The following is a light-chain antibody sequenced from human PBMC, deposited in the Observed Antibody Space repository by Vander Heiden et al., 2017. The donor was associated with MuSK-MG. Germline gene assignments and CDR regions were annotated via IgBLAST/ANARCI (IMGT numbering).Light chain of an antibody. Sequence: ETVLTQSPGTLSLSSGERATLSCRASQSVSSSYLAWYQQKPGQPPRLLIYGTSNRAAGIPDRFSGSGSGTDFTLTISRLEPEDFAMYYCQQDGSSPPWTFGQGTKVEIK. CDR2: GTS. CDR1: QSVSSSY. V-gene: IGKV3-20*01. J-gene: IGKJ1*01. CDR3: QQDGSSPPWT.